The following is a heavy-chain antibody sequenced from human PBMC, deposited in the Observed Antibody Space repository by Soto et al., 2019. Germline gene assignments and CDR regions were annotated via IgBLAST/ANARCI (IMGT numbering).Heavy chain of an antibody. D-gene: IGHD3-3*01. CDR3: AKDMGCFLPGDYYYYGLAV. V-gene: IGHV3-43*01. CDR2: ISWDGGST. J-gene: IGHJ6*01. Sequence: GGSLRLCCAASGFTFDDYTMHWVRQALEKGLEWVSLISWDGGSTYYADSVNGRFTISRDNSKNSLYLNMKRLRPEDTALYYLAKDMGCFLPGDYYYYGLAVWGQRSTVSVSS. CDR1: GFTFDDYT.